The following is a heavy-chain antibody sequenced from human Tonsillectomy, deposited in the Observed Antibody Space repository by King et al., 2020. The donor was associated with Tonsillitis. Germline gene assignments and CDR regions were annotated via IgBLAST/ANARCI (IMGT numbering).Heavy chain of an antibody. V-gene: IGHV1-69*09. D-gene: IGHD3-10*01. Sequence: QLVQSGAEVKKPGSSVKVSCKASGGTFSSYAISWVRQAPVQGLEWMGRIIPILGIANYAQKFQGRVTITTDKSTSTAYMELSSLRSEDTAVYYCARGGITMVRGVPFDYWGQGTLVTVSS. CDR2: IIPILGIA. J-gene: IGHJ4*02. CDR1: GGTFSSYA. CDR3: ARGGITMVRGVPFDY.